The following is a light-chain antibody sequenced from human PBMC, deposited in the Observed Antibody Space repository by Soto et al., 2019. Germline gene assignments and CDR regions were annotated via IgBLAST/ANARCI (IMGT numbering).Light chain of an antibody. V-gene: IGKV3-15*01. Sequence: EIVMTQSPATLSVSPGERATLSCRASESVSSNLAWYQQIPGQAPRLLIYGASTRATGIPDRFSGSGSGTEFTLTISSLQSEDFAVYYCQQYINWPPWTFGPGTKVEIK. CDR2: GAS. CDR3: QQYINWPPWT. CDR1: ESVSSN. J-gene: IGKJ1*01.